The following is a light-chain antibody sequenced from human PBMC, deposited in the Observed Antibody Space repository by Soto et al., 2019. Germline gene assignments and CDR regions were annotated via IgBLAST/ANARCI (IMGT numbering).Light chain of an antibody. CDR2: AAS. V-gene: IGKV1-17*01. CDR1: QGVGND. CDR3: LQHTTYPWT. J-gene: IGKJ1*01. Sequence: DIQMTQSPSSLSASVGDRVTITCRASQGVGNDLAWFQQQPGKAPKRLIYAASTLQSGVPSRFSGSGPGTEFTLTIASLQPEDFATYYCLQHTTYPWTFGPGTKVEIK.